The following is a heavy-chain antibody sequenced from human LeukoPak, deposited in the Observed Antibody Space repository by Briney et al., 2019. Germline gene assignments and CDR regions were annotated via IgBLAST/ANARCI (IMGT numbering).Heavy chain of an antibody. D-gene: IGHD3-3*01. CDR3: ARDPYYDFWSGYYAFDI. CDR1: GGSISSGDYY. J-gene: IGHJ3*02. Sequence: SQTLSLTCTVSGGSISSGDYYWSWIRQPPGKGLGWIGYIYYSGSTYYNPSLKSRVTISVDTSKNQFSLKLSSVTAADTAVYYCARDPYYDFWSGYYAFDIWGQGTMVTVSS. CDR2: IYYSGST. V-gene: IGHV4-30-4*08.